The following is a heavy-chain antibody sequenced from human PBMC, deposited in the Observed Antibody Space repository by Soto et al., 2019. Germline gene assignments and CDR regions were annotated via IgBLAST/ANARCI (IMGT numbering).Heavy chain of an antibody. V-gene: IGHV3-23*01. CDR3: AKASGDLSGVGGSGSYYGYYYYYYMDV. CDR2: ISGSGGST. J-gene: IGHJ6*03. CDR1: GFTFSSYV. D-gene: IGHD3-10*01. Sequence: TGGSLRLSCAASGFTFSSYVMSWVRQAPGKGLEWVSAISGSGGSTYYADSVKGRFTISRDNSKNTLYLQMNSLRAEDTAVYYCAKASGDLSGVGGSGSYYGYYYYYYMDVWGKGTTVTVSS.